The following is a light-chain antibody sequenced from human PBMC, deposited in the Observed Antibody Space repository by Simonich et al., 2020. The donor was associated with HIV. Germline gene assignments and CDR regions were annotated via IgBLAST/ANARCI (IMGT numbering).Light chain of an antibody. CDR1: QSISSW. Sequence: IQLTQSPSFLSASVGDRVTITCRASQSISSWVAWYQQKPGKAPKLLIYKASSLESGVPSRFSGSGSGTDFTLTISSLQPDDFATYYCQQYNSYPYTFGQGTKLEIK. CDR2: KAS. J-gene: IGKJ2*01. V-gene: IGKV1-5*03. CDR3: QQYNSYPYT.